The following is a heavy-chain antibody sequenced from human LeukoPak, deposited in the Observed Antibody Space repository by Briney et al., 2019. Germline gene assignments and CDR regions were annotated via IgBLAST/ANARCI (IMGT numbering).Heavy chain of an antibody. V-gene: IGHV4-34*01. Sequence: SETLALTCAVYGGSFSGYYWSWIRQPPGKGLEWIGEINHSGSTNYNPSLKSRVTISVDTSKNQFSLKLSSVTAADTAVYYCAIAGAAAGTLNDYWGQGTPVTVSS. CDR1: GGSFSGYY. J-gene: IGHJ4*02. CDR2: INHSGST. CDR3: AIAGAAAGTLNDY. D-gene: IGHD6-13*01.